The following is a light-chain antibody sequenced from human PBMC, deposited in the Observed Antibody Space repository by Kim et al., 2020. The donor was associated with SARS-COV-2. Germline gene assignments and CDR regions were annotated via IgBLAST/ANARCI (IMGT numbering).Light chain of an antibody. J-gene: IGKJ1*01. V-gene: IGKV3-20*01. CDR2: GSS. Sequence: EIVLTQSPGTLSSSPGERATLSCRASQSVDSSYLAWYQQKPGQTTRLLIHGSSTRATGIPDRFSGSGSGTDLTLTISRLEPEDFAVYYCRQYGNYRWTFGRGTKVDIK. CDR3: RQYGNYRWT. CDR1: QSVDSSY.